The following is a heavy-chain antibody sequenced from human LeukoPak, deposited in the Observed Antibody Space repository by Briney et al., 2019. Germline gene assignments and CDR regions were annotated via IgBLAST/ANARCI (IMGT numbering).Heavy chain of an antibody. V-gene: IGHV3-21*01. CDR3: ARDKSRYCSGGSCYGWFDP. Sequence: GGSLRLSCAASGFTFSSYSMNWVRQAPGKGLEWVSSIISSSSYIYYADSVKGRFTISRDNAKNSLYLQMNSLRAEDTAVYYCARDKSRYCSGGSCYGWFDPWGQGTLVTVSS. CDR2: IISSSSYI. CDR1: GFTFSSYS. J-gene: IGHJ5*02. D-gene: IGHD2-15*01.